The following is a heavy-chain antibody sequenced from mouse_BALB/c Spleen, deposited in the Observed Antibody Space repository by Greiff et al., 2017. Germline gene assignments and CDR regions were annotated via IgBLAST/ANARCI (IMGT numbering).Heavy chain of an antibody. CDR1: GYAFTNYL. CDR3: ARPYDGYYVWYFDV. J-gene: IGHJ1*01. D-gene: IGHD2-3*01. V-gene: IGHV1-54*01. CDR2: INPGSGGT. Sequence: VQLQQSGAELVRPGTSVKVSCKASGYAFTNYLIEWVKQRPGQCLEWIGVINPGSGGTNYNEKFKGKATLTADKSSSTAYMQLSSLTSDDSAVYFCARPYDGYYVWYFDVWGAGTTVTVSS.